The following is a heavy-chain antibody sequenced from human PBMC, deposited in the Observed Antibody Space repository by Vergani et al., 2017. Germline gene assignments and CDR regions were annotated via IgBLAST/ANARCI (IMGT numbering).Heavy chain of an antibody. Sequence: EVQLVESGGGLVQPGGSLRLSCAASGFTFSSYWMSWVRQAPGKGLEWVANIKQDGSEKYYVDSVKGRFTISRDNAKNSLYLQMNSLRAEDTAVYYCAKETVAGNYYYYGMDVWGQGTTVTVSS. CDR3: AKETVAGNYYYYGMDV. D-gene: IGHD6-19*01. CDR2: IKQDGSEK. CDR1: GFTFSSYW. V-gene: IGHV3-7*01. J-gene: IGHJ6*02.